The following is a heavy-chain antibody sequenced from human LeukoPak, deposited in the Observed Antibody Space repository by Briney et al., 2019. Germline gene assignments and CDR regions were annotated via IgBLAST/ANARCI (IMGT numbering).Heavy chain of an antibody. CDR3: ARGYYGMDV. CDR1: ESTSITIT. J-gene: IGHJ6*02. Sequence: GGPRNPSGQAPESTSITITMTWFPKVPGRGLEWVSYISSSSSTIYYADSVKGRFTISRDNAKNSLYLQMNSLRDEDTAVYYCARGYYGMDVWGQGTTVTVSS. V-gene: IGHV3-48*02. CDR2: ISSSSSTI.